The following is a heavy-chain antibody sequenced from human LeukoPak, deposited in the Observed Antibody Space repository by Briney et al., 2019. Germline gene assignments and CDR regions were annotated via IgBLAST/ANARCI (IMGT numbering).Heavy chain of an antibody. D-gene: IGHD6-19*01. CDR1: GFTFSSYA. V-gene: IGHV3-23*01. CDR2: ISGSGGST. J-gene: IGHJ4*02. CDR3: AKGSRGFSVAYYFDY. Sequence: GGSLRLSWAASGFTFSSYAMSWVRQAPGKGLEWVSAISGSGGSTYYADSVKGRFTISRDNSKNTLYLQKNSLRAEDTAVYYCAKGSRGFSVAYYFDYWGQGTLVTVSS.